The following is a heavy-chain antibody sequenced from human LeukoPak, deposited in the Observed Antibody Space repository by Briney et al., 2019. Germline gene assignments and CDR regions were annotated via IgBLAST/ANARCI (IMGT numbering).Heavy chain of an antibody. Sequence: SETLSLTCAVYGASFSSYYWSWVRQSPGKGLEWIGEINHSGSAGYNLSLMSRVTLSVDTSKNQFSLKMISVTAADTAVYYCATVGGTRFDYWAGYSSRPPFEYWGQGTLVTVSS. CDR3: ATVGGTRFDYWAGYSSRPPFEY. CDR1: GASFSSYY. J-gene: IGHJ4*02. D-gene: IGHD3/OR15-3a*01. CDR2: INHSGSA. V-gene: IGHV4-34*01.